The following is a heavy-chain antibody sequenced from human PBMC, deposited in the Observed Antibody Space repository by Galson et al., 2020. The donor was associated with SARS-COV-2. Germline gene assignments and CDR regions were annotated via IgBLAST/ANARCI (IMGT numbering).Heavy chain of an antibody. D-gene: IGHD3-10*01. CDR1: GGSIDSPGYS. J-gene: IGHJ4*02. V-gene: IGHV4-30-2*01. CDR3: ARIGYYGSGTYWERLYYFDY. Sequence: KASETLSLTCAVSGGSIDSPGYSWSWIRQPPGKGLEWVGYIYRSGSAYYNPSLKSRVTISVDRSKNQFSLKLSSVTAADTAVYYCARIGYYGSGTYWERLYYFDYWGQGALVTVSS. CDR2: IYRSGSA.